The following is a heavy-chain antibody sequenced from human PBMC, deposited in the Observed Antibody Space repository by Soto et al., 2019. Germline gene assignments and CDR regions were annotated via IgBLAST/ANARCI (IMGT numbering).Heavy chain of an antibody. CDR2: IYYSGST. CDR3: ARKGGSWFDP. V-gene: IGHV4-59*01. J-gene: IGHJ5*02. Sequence: SETLSLTCTVSGGSISSYYWSWIRQPPGKGLEWIGYIYYSGSTNYNPSLKSRVTISVDTSKNQFSLKLSSVTAADTAVYYCARKGGSWFDPWGQGTLVTVSS. D-gene: IGHD1-1*01. CDR1: GGSISSYY.